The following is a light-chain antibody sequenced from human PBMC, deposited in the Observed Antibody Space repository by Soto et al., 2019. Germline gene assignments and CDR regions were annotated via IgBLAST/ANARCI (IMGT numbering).Light chain of an antibody. Sequence: IQMTQSPSSLSASVGDRVTITCQASQDITNYLNWYQQKPGKAPKLLICDASNLETGVPSRFSGSGSGTDFTFTISSLQPEDIATYYCQQYDNLPLTFGGGTKVDI. CDR1: QDITNY. V-gene: IGKV1-33*01. CDR3: QQYDNLPLT. CDR2: DAS. J-gene: IGKJ4*01.